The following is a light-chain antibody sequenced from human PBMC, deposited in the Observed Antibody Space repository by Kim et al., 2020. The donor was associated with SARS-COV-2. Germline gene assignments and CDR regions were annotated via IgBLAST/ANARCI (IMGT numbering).Light chain of an antibody. CDR1: QSISAW. CDR2: KAS. Sequence: ASVGDVVTITCRASQSISAWLAWYQQKPGKAPNLLIYKASTLQSGVPSRFSGSGSGTEFSLTISGLQPDDFATYYCQQYNSYSWTFGQGTKVDIK. CDR3: QQYNSYSWT. J-gene: IGKJ1*01. V-gene: IGKV1-5*03.